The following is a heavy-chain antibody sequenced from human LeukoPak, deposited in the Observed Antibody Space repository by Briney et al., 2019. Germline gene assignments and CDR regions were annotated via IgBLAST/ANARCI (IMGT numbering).Heavy chain of an antibody. J-gene: IGHJ3*02. Sequence: GGPLRLSCSASGFSFNNYAVHWVRQAPGKGLEYVSGINSDGGSSHYADSAKGRFTISRDNSKNALYLQLSSLRPEDTALYYCVKTMVVFGGLIRTDAFDIWGQGTMVTVSS. CDR1: GFSFNNYA. D-gene: IGHD3-10*01. V-gene: IGHV3-64D*06. CDR2: INSDGGSS. CDR3: VKTMVVFGGLIRTDAFDI.